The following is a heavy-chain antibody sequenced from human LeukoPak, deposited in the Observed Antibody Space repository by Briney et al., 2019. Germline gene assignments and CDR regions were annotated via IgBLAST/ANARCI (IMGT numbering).Heavy chain of an antibody. CDR2: ISSSDNTI. J-gene: IGHJ4*02. V-gene: IGHV3-48*01. Sequence: GGSLRLSCAASGFSFSTYSMNWVRQAPGKGLEWVSYISSSDNTIYYADSVKGRFTISRDNAKNSLYLQMNSLRAEDTAVYYCARAYTSSWYQTFDYWGQGTLVTVSS. D-gene: IGHD6-13*01. CDR3: ARAYTSSWYQTFDY. CDR1: GFSFSTYS.